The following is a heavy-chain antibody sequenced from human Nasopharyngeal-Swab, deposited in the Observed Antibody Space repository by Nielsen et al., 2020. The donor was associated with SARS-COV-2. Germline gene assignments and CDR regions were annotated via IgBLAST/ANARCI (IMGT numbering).Heavy chain of an antibody. J-gene: IGHJ6*03. CDR1: GFTFSSYV. CDR2: ISYDGSNK. Sequence: GESLKISCAASGFTFSSYVMHWVRQAPGKGLEWVAVISYDGSNKYYADSVKGRFTISRDNSKNTLYLQMNSLRAEDTAVYYCARSYSSSWYGDYYMDVWGKGTTVTVSS. CDR3: ARSYSSSWYGDYYMDV. D-gene: IGHD6-13*01. V-gene: IGHV3-30-3*01.